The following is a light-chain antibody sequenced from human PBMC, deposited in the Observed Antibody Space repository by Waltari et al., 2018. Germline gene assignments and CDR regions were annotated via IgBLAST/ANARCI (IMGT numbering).Light chain of an antibody. CDR1: QNILHSSYSKNY. Sequence: DIVMTQSPDSLAVSLGEKDTINCKSSQNILHSSYSKNYLTWFQQKPGQPPNVLIYWASTRASGVPDRFSGSGSGTDFTLTINNLQAEDVAVYYCQQYYNIPLAFGGGTKVEI. CDR3: QQYYNIPLA. V-gene: IGKV4-1*01. J-gene: IGKJ4*01. CDR2: WAS.